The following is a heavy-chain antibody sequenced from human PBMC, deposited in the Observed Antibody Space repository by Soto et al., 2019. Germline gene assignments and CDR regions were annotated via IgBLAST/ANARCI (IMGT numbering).Heavy chain of an antibody. CDR2: INPNSGGT. D-gene: IGHD3-9*01. V-gene: IGHV1-2*04. J-gene: IGHJ6*02. Sequence: ASVKVSCKASGYTFTGYYMHWVQQAPGQGLEWMGWINPNSGGTNYAQKFQGWVTMTRDTSISTAYMELSRLRSDDTAVYYCARDRVLRYFDWGTKNPYYSYYGMDVCGQGTTVTVSS. CDR1: GYTFTGYY. CDR3: ARDRVLRYFDWGTKNPYYSYYGMDV.